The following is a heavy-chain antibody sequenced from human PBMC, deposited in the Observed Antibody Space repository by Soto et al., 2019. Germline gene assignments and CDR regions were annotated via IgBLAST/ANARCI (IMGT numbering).Heavy chain of an antibody. CDR1: GFSFTTDGMG. D-gene: IGHD3-10*01. J-gene: IGHJ4*02. Sequence: QITLKESGPTLVKPTQTLTLTCTFSGFSFTTDGMGVGLIRKPPGKALEWLALIYWDDDKRYSPSLKSRLTITKDDSINQVVLTLTNMDPADTATYECAHIYGAASGIRSYLDYWGQGTLVTVSS. CDR2: IYWDDDK. CDR3: AHIYGAASGIRSYLDY. V-gene: IGHV2-5*02.